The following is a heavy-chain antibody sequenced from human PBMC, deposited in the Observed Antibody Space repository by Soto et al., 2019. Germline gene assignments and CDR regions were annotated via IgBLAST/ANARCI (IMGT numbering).Heavy chain of an antibody. D-gene: IGHD3-9*01. CDR2: INPSTGAT. Sequence: GASVKVSCKASGYTFTGYFMHWVRQAPGQGHEWMGWINPSTGATNYAEKFQARVTITRVATTTDTSISTGYMEMNRLRSDDTAVYYCAIGTVTPLRTGYYLDFWGQGTLVTVSS. CDR3: AIGTVTPLRTGYYLDF. V-gene: IGHV1-2*02. CDR1: GYTFTGYF. J-gene: IGHJ4*02.